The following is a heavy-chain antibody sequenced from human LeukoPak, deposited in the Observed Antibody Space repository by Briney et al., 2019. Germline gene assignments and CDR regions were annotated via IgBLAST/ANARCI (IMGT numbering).Heavy chain of an antibody. V-gene: IGHV4-34*01. CDR1: GGSFSGYY. CDR2: INHSGST. J-gene: IGHJ4*02. CDR3: ASLSSGWYGDFDY. D-gene: IGHD6-19*01. Sequence: SETLSLTCAVYGGSFSGYYWSWIRQPPGKGLEWIGEINHSGSTNYNPSLKSRVTISVDTSKNQFSLKLSSVTAADTAVYYCASLSSGWYGDFDYWGQGTLVTASS.